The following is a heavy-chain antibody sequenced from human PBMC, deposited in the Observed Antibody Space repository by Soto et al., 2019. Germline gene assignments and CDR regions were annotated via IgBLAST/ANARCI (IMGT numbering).Heavy chain of an antibody. D-gene: IGHD3-10*01. CDR1: GFTFSSYG. Sequence: QVQLVESGGGVVQPGRSLRLSCAASGFTFSSYGMHWVRQAPGKGLEWVAVISYDGSNKYYADSVKGRFTISRDNSKNTLYLQMNSLRAEDTAVYYCAKDRGEYYYGSGSYYSDYGMDVWGQGTTVTVSS. V-gene: IGHV3-30*18. CDR2: ISYDGSNK. J-gene: IGHJ6*02. CDR3: AKDRGEYYYGSGSYYSDYGMDV.